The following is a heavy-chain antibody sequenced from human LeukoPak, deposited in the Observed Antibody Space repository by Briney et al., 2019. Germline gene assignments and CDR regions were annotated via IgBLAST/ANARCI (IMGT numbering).Heavy chain of an antibody. D-gene: IGHD1-26*01. J-gene: IGHJ3*02. V-gene: IGHV1-3*03. CDR2: INAGNGNT. CDR3: ARDRRAAYSGSYSGPPPGDAFDI. CDR1: GYTFTSYA. Sequence: GASVKVSCKASGYTFTSYAMHWVRQAPGQRLEWMGWINAGNGNTKYSQEFQGRVTITRDTSASTAYMELSSLRSEDMAVYYCARDRRAAYSGSYSGPPPGDAFDIWGQGTMVTVSS.